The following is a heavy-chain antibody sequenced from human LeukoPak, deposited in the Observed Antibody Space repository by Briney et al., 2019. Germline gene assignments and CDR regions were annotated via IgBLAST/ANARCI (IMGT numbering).Heavy chain of an antibody. CDR1: GLTLSNVW. V-gene: IGHV3-15*07. CDR2: IRSQTAGGTT. D-gene: IGHD2-15*01. Sequence: GGSLRLSCADSGLTLSNVWMNWVRQAPGKGLEWVGRIRSQTAGGTTDFAAPVKGRFSISRDDSKNSLYLQMNSLTSEDTAVYYCAHGSAQYYEYWGQGTLVTVSS. CDR3: AHGSAQYYEY. J-gene: IGHJ1*01.